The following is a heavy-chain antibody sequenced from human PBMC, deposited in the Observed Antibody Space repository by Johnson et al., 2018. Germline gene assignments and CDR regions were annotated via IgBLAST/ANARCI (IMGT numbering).Heavy chain of an antibody. V-gene: IGHV4-59*01. CDR2: IYYSGNT. Sequence: QVQLQESGPGLLKPSETLSLTCTVSGGSISGYYWFWMRQPPGKGLEWIGHIYYSGNTNYNPSLKSRVTISVDTSKNQFSLKLSSVTAPATAVYYCARDSWDTSSWYGAFDIWGQGTMVTVSS. CDR1: GGSISGYY. J-gene: IGHJ3*02. CDR3: ARDSWDTSSWYGAFDI. D-gene: IGHD6-13*01.